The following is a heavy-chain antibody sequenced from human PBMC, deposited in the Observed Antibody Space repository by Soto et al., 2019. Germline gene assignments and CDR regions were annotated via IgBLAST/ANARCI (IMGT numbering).Heavy chain of an antibody. J-gene: IGHJ3*01. CDR3: ARVLGVREASNSDDHVEC. CDR2: IGYDGNKR. V-gene: IGHV3-33*01. D-gene: IGHD4-4*01. Sequence: QVMLVESGGGVVQPGKSVRLSCTASRFIFRNFAMHWVRQAPGKGLEWLSFIGYDGNKRYYADSVKGRFTIHRDNSKNTVYQERTRLTVAHTALSFCARVLGVREASNSDDHVECWGHETRVTVSS. CDR1: RFIFRNFA.